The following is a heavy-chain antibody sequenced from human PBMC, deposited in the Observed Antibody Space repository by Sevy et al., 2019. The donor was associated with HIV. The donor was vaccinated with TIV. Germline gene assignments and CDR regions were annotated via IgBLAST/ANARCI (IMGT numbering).Heavy chain of an antibody. V-gene: IGHV3-7*01. D-gene: IGHD4-17*01. J-gene: IGHJ6*02. CDR2: IKQDGSEK. CDR1: GFTFSSYW. Sequence: GESLKISCAASGFTFSSYWMSWVRQAPGKGLEWVANIKQDGSEKYNVDSVKGRFTISRDNAKNSLYLQMNSLRAEDTAVYYCARVWERMTTVTKGYYYGMDVWGQGTTVTVSS. CDR3: ARVWERMTTVTKGYYYGMDV.